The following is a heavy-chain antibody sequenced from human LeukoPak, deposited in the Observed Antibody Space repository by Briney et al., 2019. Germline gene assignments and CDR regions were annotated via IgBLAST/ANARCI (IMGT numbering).Heavy chain of an antibody. V-gene: IGHV3-7*01. CDR2: IMQDGSEK. CDR3: ARRYCGGDCHSPYFDY. Sequence: PGGSLRLSCAASGFTFSNYWMSWVRQAPGNGLEWVATIMQDGSEKYYVDSVKGRFTISRDNAKNSLYLQMNSLRAEDTAVYYCARRYCGGDCHSPYFDYWGQGTLVTVSS. D-gene: IGHD2-21*02. CDR1: GFTFSNYW. J-gene: IGHJ4*02.